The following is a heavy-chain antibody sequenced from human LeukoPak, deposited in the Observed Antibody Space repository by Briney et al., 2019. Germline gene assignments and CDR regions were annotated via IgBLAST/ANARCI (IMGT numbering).Heavy chain of an antibody. CDR3: AKGRAGGYLDFDC. CDR1: GFTFSSYG. D-gene: IGHD3-16*01. J-gene: IGHJ4*02. CDR2: ISGSGGST. V-gene: IGHV3-23*01. Sequence: GGSLRLSCAASGFTFSSYGMSWVRQAPGEGLEWVSAISGSGGSTYYADSVKGRFTISRDNSKNTLYLQMNSLRAEDTAVYYCAKGRAGGYLDFDCWGQGTLVTVSS.